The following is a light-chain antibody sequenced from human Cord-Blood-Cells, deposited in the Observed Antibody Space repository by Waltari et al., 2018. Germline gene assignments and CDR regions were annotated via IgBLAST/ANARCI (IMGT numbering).Light chain of an antibody. J-gene: IGLJ1*01. V-gene: IGLV2-14*01. CDR3: SSYTSSSTYV. CDR1: SSDVGGYNY. Sequence: QSALTQPASVSGSPGQSITISCPGTSSDVGGYNYVSWYQQPPGKAPKPMIYDVSNRPSGVSNRFAGSKSGNTASLTISGLQAEDEADEYCSSYTSSSTYVFGTGTKVTVL. CDR2: DVS.